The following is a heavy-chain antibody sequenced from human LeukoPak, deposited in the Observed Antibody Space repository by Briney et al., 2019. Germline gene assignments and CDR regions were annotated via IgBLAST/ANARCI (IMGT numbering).Heavy chain of an antibody. CDR2: VSAYNGNT. Sequence: ASVKVSCKASGYTFTSYGISWVRQAPGQGLEWMGWVSAYNGNTNYAQKLQGRVTMTTDTSTSTAYMELRSLRSDDTAVYYCARDYPINAYYHGMDVWGQGTTVTVSS. CDR3: ARDYPINAYYHGMDV. J-gene: IGHJ6*02. CDR1: GYTFTSYG. V-gene: IGHV1-18*01.